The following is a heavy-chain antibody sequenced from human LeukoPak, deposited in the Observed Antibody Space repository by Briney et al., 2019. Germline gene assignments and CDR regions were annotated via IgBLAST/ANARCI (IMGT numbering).Heavy chain of an antibody. D-gene: IGHD5-12*01. CDR1: GFTFSTYW. V-gene: IGHV3-7*01. CDR2: IKQDGSET. J-gene: IGHJ4*02. Sequence: QPGGSLRLSCEASGFTFSTYWMSWVRQAPGKGLEWVANIKQDGSETYYVDSVKGRFTISRDNAKNSLYLQMNSLRDEDTAVYYCARSRSWRIDYWGQGTLVTVSS. CDR3: ARSRSWRIDY.